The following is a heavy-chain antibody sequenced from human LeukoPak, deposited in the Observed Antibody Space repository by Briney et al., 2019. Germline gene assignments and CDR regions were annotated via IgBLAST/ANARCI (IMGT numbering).Heavy chain of an antibody. D-gene: IGHD3-3*01. V-gene: IGHV1-69*05. CDR3: ARNYYDFWSGSTSHGRFDP. CDR1: GGTFSSYA. CDR2: IIPIFGTA. Sequence: ASVKVSCKASGGTFSSYAISWVRQAPGQGLEWMGGIIPIFGTANYAQKFQGRVTITTDESTSTDYMELRSLRSEDMAVYYCARNYYDFWSGSTSHGRFDPWGQGTLVTVSS. J-gene: IGHJ5*02.